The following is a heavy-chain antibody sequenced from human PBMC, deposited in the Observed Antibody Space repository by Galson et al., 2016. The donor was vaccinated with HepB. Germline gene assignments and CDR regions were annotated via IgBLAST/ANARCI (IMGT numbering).Heavy chain of an antibody. D-gene: IGHD2/OR15-2a*01. CDR1: GYTFSDYA. V-gene: IGHV1-3*01. Sequence: SVKVSCKASGYTFSDYAIHWVRRAPGQRPEWMGWINGGNGDTKYSQKFQGRVTITRDTSATTVYMDLSGLRFEDTALYYCTRDGREAVLADGNSWYPRDYWGQGTLVTVSS. CDR2: INGGNGDT. J-gene: IGHJ4*02. CDR3: TRDGREAVLADGNSWYPRDY.